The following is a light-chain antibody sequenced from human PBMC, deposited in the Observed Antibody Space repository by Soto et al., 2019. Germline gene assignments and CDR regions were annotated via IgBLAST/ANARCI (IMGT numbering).Light chain of an antibody. CDR2: GAS. J-gene: IGKJ1*01. Sequence: DIQMTQSPSSLSASVGDRVTITCRASQSISSYLNWYQQKPGKAPKLLIYGASSLQSGVPSRFSGSGSGTDFTLTISSLQPEDFATYYCQRYYSTPLTFGQGTKVDIK. CDR1: QSISSY. V-gene: IGKV1-39*01. CDR3: QRYYSTPLT.